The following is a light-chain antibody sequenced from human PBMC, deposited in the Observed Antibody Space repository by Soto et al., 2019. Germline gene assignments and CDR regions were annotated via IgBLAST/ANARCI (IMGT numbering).Light chain of an antibody. CDR3: AAWDDSLNGS. CDR2: SNN. CDR1: SSNIGSNT. J-gene: IGLJ2*01. Sequence: QLVLTQPPSASGTPGQRVTISCSGSSSNIGSNTVNWYQQLPGTAPKLLIYSNNQRPSGVPDRFSGSKSGTSASLAISGLQSEDEADYYCAAWDDSLNGSFGGGTKLTVL. V-gene: IGLV1-44*01.